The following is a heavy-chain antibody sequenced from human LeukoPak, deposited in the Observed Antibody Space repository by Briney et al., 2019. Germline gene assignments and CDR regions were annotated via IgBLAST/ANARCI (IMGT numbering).Heavy chain of an antibody. J-gene: IGHJ4*02. V-gene: IGHV4-59*08. CDR3: ARLRYYYDSSGYPVYYFDY. CDR1: GDAFSLYY. Sequence: SETLSLTCTFSGDAFSLYYWSWIRQPPGKGLEWMGNIYQSGVTKYNPSLQSRVTISIDTSENQFSLKLTSMGVADTAVYYCARLRYYYDSSGYPVYYFDYWGQGTLVTVSS. D-gene: IGHD3-22*01. CDR2: IYQSGVT.